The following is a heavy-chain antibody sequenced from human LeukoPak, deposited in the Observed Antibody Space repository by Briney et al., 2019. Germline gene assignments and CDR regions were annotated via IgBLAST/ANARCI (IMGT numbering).Heavy chain of an antibody. CDR3: AKYRHGAYGSFFDY. CDR2: IRYDGGDE. J-gene: IGHJ4*02. Sequence: GGSLRLSCAASGFTFSDYGMHWVRQAPGKGLEWVAFIRYDGGDEKYADSVKGRFTVSRDNSKNTLYLQMNSLRVEDTAVYYCAKYRHGAYGSFFDYWGQGTLVTVSS. D-gene: IGHD4-17*01. V-gene: IGHV3-30*02. CDR1: GFTFSDYG.